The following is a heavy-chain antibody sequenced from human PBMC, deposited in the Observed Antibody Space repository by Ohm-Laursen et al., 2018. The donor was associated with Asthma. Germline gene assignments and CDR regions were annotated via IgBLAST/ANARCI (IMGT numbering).Heavy chain of an antibody. CDR2: ISSSSSYI. CDR3: ARVRDHYSVSGSTYDY. Sequence: SLRLSCAASGFTFSTYNMNWVRQAPGMGLEWVSSISSSSSYIFYADSVKGRFTISRDNSKNTLYLQMNSLRVEDTAVYYCARVRDHYSVSGSTYDYWGQGTLVTVSS. D-gene: IGHD3-10*01. J-gene: IGHJ4*02. CDR1: GFTFSTYN. V-gene: IGHV3-21*01.